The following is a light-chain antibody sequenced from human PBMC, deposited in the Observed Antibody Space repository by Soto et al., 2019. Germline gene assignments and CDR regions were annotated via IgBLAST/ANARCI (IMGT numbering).Light chain of an antibody. CDR2: AAS. CDR3: QQLNSYPRVT. J-gene: IGKJ4*01. V-gene: IGKV1-9*01. Sequence: DIHMTQSPSTLSASVGDRVTITCRASQGISSYLAWYQQKPGKAPKLLIYAASILQSGVPSRFSGSGSGTEFTLTISSLQPEDFATYYCQQLNSYPRVTFGGGTKVEIK. CDR1: QGISSY.